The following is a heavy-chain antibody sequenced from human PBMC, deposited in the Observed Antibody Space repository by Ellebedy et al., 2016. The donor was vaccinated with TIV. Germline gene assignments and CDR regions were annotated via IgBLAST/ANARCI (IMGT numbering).Heavy chain of an antibody. Sequence: AASVKVSCKASGYTFTSYGISWVRQAPGQGLEWMGWISAYNGNTNYAQKLQGRVTMTTDTSTSTVYMELSSLRSEDTAVYYCARGGIVVVITPSYWGQGTLVTVSS. CDR3: ARGGIVVVITPSY. CDR1: GYTFTSYG. CDR2: ISAYNGNT. J-gene: IGHJ4*02. V-gene: IGHV1-18*01. D-gene: IGHD3-22*01.